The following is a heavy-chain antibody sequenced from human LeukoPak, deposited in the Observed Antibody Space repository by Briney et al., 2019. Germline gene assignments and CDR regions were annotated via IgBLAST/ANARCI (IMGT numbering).Heavy chain of an antibody. CDR1: AFIFSGHW. V-gene: IGHV3-7*03. CDR2: IKEDGSER. CDR3: VRAMDV. Sequence: GGSLRLSCEGSAFIFSGHWMNWVRQTPGKGLEWVASIKEDGSERRYVDSVKGRFSISRDNAKNSLYLQMNSLRAGDTAVYYCVRAMDVWGQGTTVTVSS. J-gene: IGHJ6*02.